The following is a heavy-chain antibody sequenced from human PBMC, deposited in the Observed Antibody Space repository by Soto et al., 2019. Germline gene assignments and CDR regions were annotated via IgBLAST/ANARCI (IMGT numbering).Heavy chain of an antibody. CDR3: ARERRGSGGYNWFDP. CDR1: GFTFDDYA. J-gene: IGHJ5*02. Sequence: VQLVESGGGLVQPGRSLRLSCAASGFTFDDYAMHWVRQAPGKGLEWVAVIWYDGSNKYYADSVKGRFTISRDNSKNTLYLQMNSLRAEDTAVYYCARERRGSGGYNWFDPWGQGTLVTVSS. D-gene: IGHD3-16*01. CDR2: IWYDGSNK. V-gene: IGHV3-33*08.